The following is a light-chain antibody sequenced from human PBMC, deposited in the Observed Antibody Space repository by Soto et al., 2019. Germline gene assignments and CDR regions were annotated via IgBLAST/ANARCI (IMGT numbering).Light chain of an antibody. V-gene: IGKV1-39*01. CDR2: AAS. CDR3: QQSYTTPFT. J-gene: IGKJ3*01. CDR1: QSIVGY. Sequence: DIQMTQSPSSLSASVADRVTITCRASQSIVGYLSWYRQTPGKAPKLLIYAASSLRSGVPSRFSGSGSGTEFNFTISSLQPEDFATYYCQQSYTTPFTFGPGTHVDI.